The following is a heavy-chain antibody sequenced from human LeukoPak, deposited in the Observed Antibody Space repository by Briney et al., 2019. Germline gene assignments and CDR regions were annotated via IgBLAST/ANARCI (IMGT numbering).Heavy chain of an antibody. CDR1: GYTFTSYY. D-gene: IGHD4-17*01. V-gene: IGHV1-46*01. Sequence: DSVNVSCMASGYTFTSYYMHWVRQAPGQGLEWMGITNPSGGSTSYAKKCQGRVTMTRDTSTSTVYIELSSLRSEDTAVYYCARGGDYYYYYMDVWGKGTTVTVSS. CDR2: TNPSGGST. J-gene: IGHJ6*03. CDR3: ARGGDYYYYYMDV.